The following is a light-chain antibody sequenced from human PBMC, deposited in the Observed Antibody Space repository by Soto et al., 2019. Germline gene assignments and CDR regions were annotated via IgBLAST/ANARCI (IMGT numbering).Light chain of an antibody. CDR2: KAS. V-gene: IGKV1-5*03. CDR1: QSVSFW. J-gene: IGKJ2*01. CDR3: QQYNTFPPYT. Sequence: DIQMTQSPSTLSASVGDRVTITCRASQSVSFWLAWYQQKPGKAPKLLIYKASNLVSGVPSRFSGSGSGTEFTLTISSLQPDDFGTYYCQQYNTFPPYTFGQGTKLEIK.